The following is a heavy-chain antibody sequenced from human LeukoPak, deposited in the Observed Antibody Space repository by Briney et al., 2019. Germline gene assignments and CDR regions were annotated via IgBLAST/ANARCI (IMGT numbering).Heavy chain of an antibody. D-gene: IGHD2-2*01. J-gene: IGHJ3*02. CDR2: ISYDGSNK. CDR1: GFTFSSFA. Sequence: GRSLRLSCAASGFTFSSFAMHWVGQAPGQGLEWVAVISYDGSNKYYADSVKGRITISRDNSKNTLYLQMNSLRAEDTAVYYCARSALGYCSSTSCLYAFDIWAQGTMVTVSS. CDR3: ARSALGYCSSTSCLYAFDI. V-gene: IGHV3-30*04.